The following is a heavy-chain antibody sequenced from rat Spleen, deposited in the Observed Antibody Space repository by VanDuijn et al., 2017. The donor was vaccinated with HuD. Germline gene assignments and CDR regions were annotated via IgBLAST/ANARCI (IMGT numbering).Heavy chain of an antibody. CDR1: GFTFNVYW. Sequence: EVQLMESGGGLVQPGKSLKLSCVASGFTFNVYWMAWIRQAPKKGLEWVASISYEGSSTYYGDSVKGRFTISRDNAYSTLYLQMDSLRSEDTATYYCAGSGTAHWGQGVMVTVSS. D-gene: IGHD1-1*01. J-gene: IGHJ2*01. V-gene: IGHV5-22*01. CDR2: ISYEGSST. CDR3: AGSGTAH.